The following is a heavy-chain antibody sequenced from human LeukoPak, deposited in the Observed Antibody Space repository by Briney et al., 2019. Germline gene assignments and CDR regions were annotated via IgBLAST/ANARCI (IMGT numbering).Heavy chain of an antibody. CDR1: GYTFTSYY. Sequence: ASVKVSCKASGYTFTSYYMHWVRQAPRQGLEWMGIINPSGGSTSYAQKFQGRVTMTRDTSTSTVYMELSSLRSEDTAVYYCARDGGEAAQRDYWGQGTLVTVSS. CDR2: INPSGGST. D-gene: IGHD2-21*01. CDR3: ARDGGEAAQRDY. J-gene: IGHJ4*02. V-gene: IGHV1-46*01.